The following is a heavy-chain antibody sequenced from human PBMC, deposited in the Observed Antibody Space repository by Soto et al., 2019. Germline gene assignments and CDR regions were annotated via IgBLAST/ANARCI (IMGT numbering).Heavy chain of an antibody. CDR3: ARGDYSSGYYINDAFDI. J-gene: IGHJ3*02. CDR2: IIPIFGTA. CDR1: GGTFSSYA. D-gene: IGHD3-22*01. Sequence: QVQLVQSGAEVKKPGSSVKVSCKASGGTFSSYAISWVRQAPGQGLEWMGGIIPIFGTANYAQKFQGRVTITADESTSTAYMELSSLRSEDTAVYYCARGDYSSGYYINDAFDIWCQGTMVTVSS. V-gene: IGHV1-69*01.